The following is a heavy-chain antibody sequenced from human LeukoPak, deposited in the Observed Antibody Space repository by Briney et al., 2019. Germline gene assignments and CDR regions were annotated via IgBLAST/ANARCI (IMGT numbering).Heavy chain of an antibody. V-gene: IGHV4-59*12. D-gene: IGHD5-24*01. CDR2: IYYSGSGST. Sequence: PSETLSLTCTVSGGSISNYYLNWIRQPPGEGLEWIGYIYYSGSGSTNYNPSLKSRVTISVDTSKNQFSLKLSSVTAADTAVYYCARELRGGYNYLGYWGQGSLVTVSS. J-gene: IGHJ4*02. CDR1: GGSISNYY. CDR3: ARELRGGYNYLGY.